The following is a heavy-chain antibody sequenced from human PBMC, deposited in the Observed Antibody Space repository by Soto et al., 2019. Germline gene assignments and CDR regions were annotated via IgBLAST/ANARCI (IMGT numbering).Heavy chain of an antibody. V-gene: IGHV3-23*01. J-gene: IGHJ4*02. CDR3: ARGPSEYIWGSYLRYCDS. D-gene: IGHD3-16*02. CDR2: ISGSSGHT. Sequence: EVQLLEPGGGLVQPGGSLRLSCAASGFTFSSFAMNWVRQAPGKGLEWVSAISGSSGHTYYADSVKGRFIISRDNSKNTLYLQMDSLSADDTAVYYCARGPSEYIWGSYLRYCDSWGQGSLVTVSS. CDR1: GFTFSSFA.